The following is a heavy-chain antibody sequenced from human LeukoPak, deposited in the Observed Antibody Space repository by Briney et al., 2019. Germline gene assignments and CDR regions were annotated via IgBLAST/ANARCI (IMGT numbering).Heavy chain of an antibody. CDR2: ISVRSNYI. CDR1: GFTFSSYA. Sequence: GGSLRLSCAASGFTFSSYAMSWVRQAPGKGLEWVSSISVRSNYIYYADSVRGRFSISRDDARDSLYLQMNSLRAEDTAVYYCVRLRRNSDTSGFYYYYDFWGQGTLVTVSS. CDR3: VRLRRNSDTSGFYYYYDF. D-gene: IGHD3-22*01. V-gene: IGHV3-21*01. J-gene: IGHJ4*02.